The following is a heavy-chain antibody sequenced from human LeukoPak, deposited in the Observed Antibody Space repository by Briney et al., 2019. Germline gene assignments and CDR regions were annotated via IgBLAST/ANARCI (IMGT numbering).Heavy chain of an antibody. CDR2: MNPNSGNT. CDR1: GYTFTSYD. D-gene: IGHD5-18*01. V-gene: IGHV1-8*01. J-gene: IGHJ4*02. Sequence: ASVNVSCKASGYTFTSYDINWVRQATGQGLEWMGWMNPNSGNTGYSQKFQGRVTMTRNTSISTAYMELSSLRSEDTAVYYCARGSYGYLGFDYWGQGTLVTVSS. CDR3: ARGSYGYLGFDY.